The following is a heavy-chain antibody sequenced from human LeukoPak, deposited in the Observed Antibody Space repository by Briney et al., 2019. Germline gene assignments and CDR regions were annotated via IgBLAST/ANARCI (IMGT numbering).Heavy chain of an antibody. J-gene: IGHJ4*02. CDR1: GGSISSGDYY. D-gene: IGHD3-22*01. CDR3: ARESTMIVLDY. V-gene: IGHV4-30-4*02. Sequence: PSETLSLTCTVSGGSISSGDYYWSWIRQPPGKGLEWIGYIYYSGSTYYNPSLKSRVTISVDTSKNQFSLKLSSVTAADTAVYYCARESTMIVLDYWGQGTLVTVSS. CDR2: IYYSGST.